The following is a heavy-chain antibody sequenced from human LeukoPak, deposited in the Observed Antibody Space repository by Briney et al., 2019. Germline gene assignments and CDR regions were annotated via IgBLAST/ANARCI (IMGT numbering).Heavy chain of an antibody. V-gene: IGHV3-21*01. CDR3: AREHSGSYFDY. J-gene: IGHJ4*02. CDR2: ISSSSSYI. D-gene: IGHD6-19*01. CDR1: GFTFSSYR. Sequence: GGPLRLSCAASGFTFSSYRMNWVRQAPGKGLEWVSSISSSSSYIYYADSVKGRFTNSRDNAKNSLYLQMNSLRAEDTAVYYCAREHSGSYFDYWGQGTLVTVSS.